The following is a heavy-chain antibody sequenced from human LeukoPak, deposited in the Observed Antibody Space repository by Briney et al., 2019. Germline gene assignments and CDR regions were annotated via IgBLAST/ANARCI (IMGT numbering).Heavy chain of an antibody. D-gene: IGHD1-26*01. CDR2: MNPNSANT. CDR1: GYTFNTYD. V-gene: IGHV1-8*03. Sequence: GASVKVSCKASGYTFNTYDINWVRQATGQGLEWMGWMNPNSANTGYAQKFQGRVTLTRNTSISTAYMELNGLRSDDTAVYYCARHPGVGANDTFDLWGQGTMVTISS. J-gene: IGHJ3*01. CDR3: ARHPGVGANDTFDL.